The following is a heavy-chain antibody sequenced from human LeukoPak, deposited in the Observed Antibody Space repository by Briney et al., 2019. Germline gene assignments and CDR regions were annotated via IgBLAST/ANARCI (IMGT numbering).Heavy chain of an antibody. D-gene: IGHD2-8*01. CDR3: ARDNNGDY. Sequence: GRSLRLSCAAAGFTSSNYAMHWVRLAPGKGLEWLAVISYDGDNEDYADSVKGRFTISRDDSKNTLYLQMNSLTPEDTAFYYCARDNNGDYWGQGTLVTVSA. CDR1: GFTSSNYA. J-gene: IGHJ4*02. V-gene: IGHV3-30*04. CDR2: ISYDGDNE.